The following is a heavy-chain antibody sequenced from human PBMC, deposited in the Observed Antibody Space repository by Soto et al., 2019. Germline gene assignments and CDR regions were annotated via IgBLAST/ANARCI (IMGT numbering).Heavy chain of an antibody. D-gene: IGHD3-16*01. CDR1: GFTFSSYE. CDR3: AGGDWLDP. V-gene: IGHV3-21*01. CDR2: ISRSSNDI. Sequence: EVQLVESGGGLVKPGGSLRLSCAASGFTFSSYEMNWVRQAPGKGLEWVSSISRSSNDIYYAESVKGRFTISRENAKNSLYLQMNSLRAEDTAVYYCAGGDWLDPWGQGTLVTVSS. J-gene: IGHJ5*02.